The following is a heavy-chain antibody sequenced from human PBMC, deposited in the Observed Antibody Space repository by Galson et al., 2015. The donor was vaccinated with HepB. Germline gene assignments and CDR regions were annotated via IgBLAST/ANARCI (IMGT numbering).Heavy chain of an antibody. J-gene: IGHJ4*02. CDR1: GFTFSDYY. Sequence: FLRLSCAASGFTFSDYYMSWIRQAPGKGLEWLSYISSNTIYANYADSVKGRFTISRDNVKNSMFLQMNSLRADDTAVYYCARVADSDYGDHAHFDYWGQGTLVTVSS. CDR2: ISSNTIYA. V-gene: IGHV3-11*06. D-gene: IGHD4-17*01. CDR3: ARVADSDYGDHAHFDY.